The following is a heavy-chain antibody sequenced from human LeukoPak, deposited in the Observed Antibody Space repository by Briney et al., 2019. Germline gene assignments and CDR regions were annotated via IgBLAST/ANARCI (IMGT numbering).Heavy chain of an antibody. J-gene: IGHJ4*02. CDR3: AREGGGVWTMVTLDY. CDR1: GFTFSSYW. D-gene: IGHD4/OR15-4a*01. V-gene: IGHV3-74*01. CDR2: INSDGGTI. Sequence: GGSLRLSCAASGFTFSSYWMHWVRQAPGKGLVWVSRINSDGGTIRYADSVKGRFTISRDNAKNTLFLQMNSLRAEDTAVYYCAREGGGVWTMVTLDYWGQGSLVTVSS.